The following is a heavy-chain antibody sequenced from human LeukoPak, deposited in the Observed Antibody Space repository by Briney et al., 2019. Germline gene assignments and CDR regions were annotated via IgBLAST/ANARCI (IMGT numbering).Heavy chain of an antibody. CDR3: ARDRRSSSGGLDY. D-gene: IGHD6-19*01. V-gene: IGHV4-59*01. CDR1: GGSISSYY. CDR2: IYCSGST. J-gene: IGHJ4*02. Sequence: PSETLSLTCTVSGGSISSYYWSWIRRPPGKGLEWIAYIYCSGSTNYNPSLKSRVTISVDTSKKQVSLKLSSVTAADTAVYYCARDRRSSSGGLDYWGQGTLVTVSS.